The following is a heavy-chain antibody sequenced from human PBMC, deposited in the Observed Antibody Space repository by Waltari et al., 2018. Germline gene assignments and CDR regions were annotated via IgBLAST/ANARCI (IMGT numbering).Heavy chain of an antibody. J-gene: IGHJ2*01. CDR2: IYPGDSDT. V-gene: IGHV5-51*01. CDR3: ARPSAIFEHWYFDL. CDR1: GYSFTSYW. D-gene: IGHD2-21*01. Sequence: EVQLVQSGAEVKKPGESLKISCKGSGYSFTSYWIGWVRQMPGQSRGWMVIIYPGDSDTRYSPSFQGQVTISADKSISTAYLQWSSLKASDTAMYYCARPSAIFEHWYFDLWGRGTLVTVSS.